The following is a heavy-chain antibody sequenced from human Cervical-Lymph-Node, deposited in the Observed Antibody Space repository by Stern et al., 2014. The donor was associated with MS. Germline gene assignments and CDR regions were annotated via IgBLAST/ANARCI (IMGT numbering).Heavy chain of an antibody. CDR1: GFSLSNSG. Sequence: VQLVESGGGVVKPGGSLTLSWAASGFSLSNSGMHWVRQAPGKGLEWVGVMSFVGGNKKYGDSVKGRFSISRDMANNTLFLQMNSLRPEDTAVYYCMGVGDAMHVWGQGTTVIVSS. V-gene: IGHV3-30*03. CDR3: MGVGDAMHV. CDR2: MSFVGGNK. J-gene: IGHJ6*02.